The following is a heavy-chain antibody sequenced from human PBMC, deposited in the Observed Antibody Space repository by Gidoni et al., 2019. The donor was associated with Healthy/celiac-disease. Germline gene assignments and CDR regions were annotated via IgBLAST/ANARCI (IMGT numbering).Heavy chain of an antibody. CDR3: TTDCSSTSCDL. Sequence: EVQLVESGGGLVKPGGSLRLSCAASGFTFSKAWMSWVRQAPGKGLEWVGRSKSKTEGGTIDYAAPVKGRFTISRDDSKNTLYMQMNSLKTEDTAVYYCTTDCSSTSCDLWGQGTLVTVSS. V-gene: IGHV3-15*01. CDR1: GFTFSKAW. J-gene: IGHJ5*02. D-gene: IGHD2-2*01. CDR2: SKSKTEGGTI.